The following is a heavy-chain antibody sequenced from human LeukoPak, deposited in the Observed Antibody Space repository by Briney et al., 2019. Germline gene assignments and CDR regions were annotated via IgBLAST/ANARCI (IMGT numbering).Heavy chain of an antibody. Sequence: SETLSLTCTVSGGSISSYHWSWIRQPPGKGLEWIGYIYYSGNTNYNPSLKSRVTISVDTSKNQFSLKLSSVTAADTAVYYCARGIVGAYYYYGMDVWGQGTTVTVSS. J-gene: IGHJ6*02. CDR3: ARGIVGAYYYYGMDV. D-gene: IGHD4/OR15-4a*01. CDR2: IYYSGNT. V-gene: IGHV4-59*01. CDR1: GGSISSYH.